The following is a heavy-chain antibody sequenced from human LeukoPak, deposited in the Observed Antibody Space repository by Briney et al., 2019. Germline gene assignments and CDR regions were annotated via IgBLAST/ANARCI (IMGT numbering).Heavy chain of an antibody. CDR2: FHSSGTT. D-gene: IGHD6-19*01. Sequence: SVPLSLTCSVSSNSIRDYYLTWIRQPAGKGLEWIRCFHSSGTTRYNPSLKSRVTMSVDTSKNQLYLKLSEVTAAETGVYYCATNHVGDAVDWNAFDIWGQGTTVSVSS. V-gene: IGHV4-4*07. CDR3: ATNHVGDAVDWNAFDI. J-gene: IGHJ3*02. CDR1: SNSIRDYY.